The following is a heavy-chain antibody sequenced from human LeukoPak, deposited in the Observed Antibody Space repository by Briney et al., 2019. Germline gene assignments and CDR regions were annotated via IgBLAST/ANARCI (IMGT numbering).Heavy chain of an antibody. V-gene: IGHV1-18*01. J-gene: IGHJ4*02. CDR2: ISAYNGNT. CDR1: GYTFTSYG. D-gene: IGHD6-19*01. Sequence: ASVKVSCKASGYTFTSYGISWVRQAPGQGLEWMGWISAYNGNTNYAQKLQGRVTMTTDTSTSRAYMELRSLRSDDTAVYYCARRRGYSSGWLRGYFDYWGQGTLVTVSS. CDR3: ARRRGYSSGWLRGYFDY.